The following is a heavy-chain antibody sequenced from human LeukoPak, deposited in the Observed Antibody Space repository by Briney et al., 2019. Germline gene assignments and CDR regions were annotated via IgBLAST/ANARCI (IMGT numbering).Heavy chain of an antibody. Sequence: SETLSLTCAVYGGSFGGYYWSWIRQPPGKGLEWIGEINHSGSTNYNPSLKSRVTISVDTSKNQFSLKLSSVTAADTAVYYCARLKATVSIHAYLNSWGQGTLVTVSS. CDR2: INHSGST. CDR3: ARLKATVSIHAYLNS. V-gene: IGHV4-34*01. D-gene: IGHD4-17*01. J-gene: IGHJ4*02. CDR1: GGSFGGYY.